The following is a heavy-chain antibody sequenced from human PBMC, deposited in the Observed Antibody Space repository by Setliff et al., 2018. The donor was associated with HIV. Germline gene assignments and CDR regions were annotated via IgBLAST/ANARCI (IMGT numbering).Heavy chain of an antibody. CDR3: VLFTSGTPY. D-gene: IGHD1-1*01. V-gene: IGHV3-72*01. Sequence: PGGSLRLSCATSGFTFSDHFMDWVRQAPGKGLEWVGRTKNKANSYTTTYAASANGRFTISRDDSKKSLFLQMNSLKTEDTAVYYCVLFTSGTPYWGQGTVVTVSS. J-gene: IGHJ4*02. CDR2: TKNKANSYTT. CDR1: GFTFSDHF.